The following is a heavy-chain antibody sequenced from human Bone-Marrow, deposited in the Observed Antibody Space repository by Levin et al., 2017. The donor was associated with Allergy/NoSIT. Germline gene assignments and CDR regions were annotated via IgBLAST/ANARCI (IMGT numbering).Heavy chain of an antibody. V-gene: IGHV1-8*01. D-gene: IGHD1-1*01. CDR3: TRGLGTHRRFDP. Sequence: ASVKVSCKASGYTFSSYDINWVRQATGQGLEWMGWMNPKSGNTGFAQKFKGRVSMTRNISTNTAYMELSSLRSDDTAVYYCTRGLGTHRRFDPWGQGTLVTISS. CDR2: MNPKSGNT. CDR1: GYTFSSYD. J-gene: IGHJ5*02.